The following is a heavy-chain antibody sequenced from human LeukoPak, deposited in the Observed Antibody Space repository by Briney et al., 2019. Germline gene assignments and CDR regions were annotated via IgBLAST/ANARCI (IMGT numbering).Heavy chain of an antibody. J-gene: IGHJ6*02. CDR3: ARDPYYYDSSGYPEPYGMDV. Sequence: PGGSLRLSCAASGFTFSSYSMNWVRQAPGKGLEWVSSISSSSSYTYYADSVKGRFTISRDNAKNSLYLQMNSLRAEDTAVYYCARDPYYYDSSGYPEPYGMDVWGQGTTVTVSS. V-gene: IGHV3-21*01. CDR1: GFTFSSYS. D-gene: IGHD3-22*01. CDR2: ISSSSSYT.